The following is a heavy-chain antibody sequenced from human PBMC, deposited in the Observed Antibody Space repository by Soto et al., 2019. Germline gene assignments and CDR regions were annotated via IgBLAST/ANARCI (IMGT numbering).Heavy chain of an antibody. D-gene: IGHD6-6*01. J-gene: IGHJ4*02. CDR1: GFTFSSYG. Sequence: QVQLVESGGGVVQPGRSLRLSCAASGFTFSSYGMHWVRQAPGKGLEWVAVISYDGSNTYYADSVKGRFTISRDNSKNKLYLQMNSLRAEDTAVYYCAKEWVIAARREGCFDYWGQGTLVTLSS. CDR2: ISYDGSNT. CDR3: AKEWVIAARREGCFDY. V-gene: IGHV3-30*18.